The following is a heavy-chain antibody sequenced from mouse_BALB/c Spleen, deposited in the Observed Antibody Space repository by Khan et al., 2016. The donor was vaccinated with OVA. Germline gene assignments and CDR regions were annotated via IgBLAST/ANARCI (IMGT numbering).Heavy chain of an antibody. CDR2: IDPFSGGI. V-gene: IGHV1S135*01. CDR3: TRHGYVAWFTY. D-gene: IGHD2-2*01. J-gene: IGHJ3*01. Sequence: VQLQQSGPELMKPGASVKISCKASGYSFTSYYIHWIIQSHGKSLEWIGYIDPFSGGITYNQKFKGKATLTVDKSSSTAYIYFSNLTSEDSAVYYCTRHGYVAWFTYWGQGTLVTVSA. CDR1: GYSFTSYY.